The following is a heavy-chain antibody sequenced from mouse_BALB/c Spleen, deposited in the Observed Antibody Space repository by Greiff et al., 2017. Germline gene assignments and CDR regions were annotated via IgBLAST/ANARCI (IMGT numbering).Heavy chain of an antibody. CDR3: AIRGNYDAMDY. CDR1: GYSITSDYA. D-gene: IGHD2-1*01. Sequence: EVQRVESGPGLVKPSQSLSLTCTVTGYSITSDYAWNWIRQFPGNKLEWMGYISYSGSTSYNPSLKSRISITRDTSKNQFFLQLNSVTTEDTATYYCAIRGNYDAMDYWGQGTSVTVSS. V-gene: IGHV3-2*02. J-gene: IGHJ4*01. CDR2: ISYSGST.